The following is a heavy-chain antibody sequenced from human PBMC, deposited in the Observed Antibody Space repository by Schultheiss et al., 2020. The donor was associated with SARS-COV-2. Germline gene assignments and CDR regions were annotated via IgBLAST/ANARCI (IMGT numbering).Heavy chain of an antibody. CDR1: GGSISSYY. J-gene: IGHJ2*01. V-gene: IGHV4-59*12. CDR2: IYYSGST. Sequence: SETLSLTCTVSGGSISSYYWSWIRQPPGKGLEWIGYIYYSGSTNYNPSLKSRVTMSVDTSKNQFSLKLSSVTAADTAVYYCARWDWGYWYFDLWGRGTLVTVSS. CDR3: ARWDWGYWYFDL. D-gene: IGHD7-27*01.